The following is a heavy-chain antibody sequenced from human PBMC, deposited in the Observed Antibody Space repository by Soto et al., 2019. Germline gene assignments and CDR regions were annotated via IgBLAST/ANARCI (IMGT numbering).Heavy chain of an antibody. CDR1: GGSISSGGYS. D-gene: IGHD6-13*01. CDR2: IYHSGST. V-gene: IGHV4-30-2*01. Sequence: SETLSLTCAVSGGSISSGGYSWSWIRQPPGKGLEWIGYIYHSGSTYYNPSLKSRVTISVDRSKNQFSLKLSSVTAADTAVYYCASGEQQLGLIDYWGQGTLVTVSS. J-gene: IGHJ4*02. CDR3: ASGEQQLGLIDY.